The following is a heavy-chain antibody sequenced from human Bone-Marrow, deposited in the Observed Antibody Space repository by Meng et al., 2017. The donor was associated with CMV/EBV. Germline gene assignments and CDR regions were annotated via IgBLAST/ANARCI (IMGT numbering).Heavy chain of an antibody. CDR3: AKDILSGWTTQPPFDY. J-gene: IGHJ4*02. D-gene: IGHD6-19*01. Sequence: GGSLRLSCAASGFTISSYAMSWVRQAPGKGLEWVSAISGSGGSTYYADSVKGRFTISRDNSKNTLYLQMNSLRAEDTAVYYCAKDILSGWTTQPPFDYWGQGNLVNVDS. CDR1: GFTISSYA. CDR2: ISGSGGST. V-gene: IGHV3-23*01.